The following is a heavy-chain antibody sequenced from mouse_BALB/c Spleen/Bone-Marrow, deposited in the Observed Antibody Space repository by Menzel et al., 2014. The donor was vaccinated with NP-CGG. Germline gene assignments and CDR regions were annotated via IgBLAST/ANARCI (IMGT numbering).Heavy chain of an antibody. J-gene: IGHJ3*01. CDR1: GYTFSSYW. Sequence: QVTLKVSGAELLKTGASVKISCKATGYTFSSYWIEWVKKRPGHGLEWIGEILPGSGSTNYNEKFKGKATFTADTSSNTDYMQLSSLTSEDSAVYYCARDRGYWGQGTLVTVSA. CDR2: ILPGSGST. V-gene: IGHV1-9*01. CDR3: ARDRGY.